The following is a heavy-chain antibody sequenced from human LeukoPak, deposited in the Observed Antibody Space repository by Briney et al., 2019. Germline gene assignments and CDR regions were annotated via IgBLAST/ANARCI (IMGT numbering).Heavy chain of an antibody. Sequence: SETLSLTCAVYGGSFSGYYWSWIRQPPGKGLEWIGEINHSGSTNYNPSLKSRVTISVDTSKNQFSLKLSSVTAEDTAVYYCARPSVYGSGSYGYWGQGTLVTVSS. V-gene: IGHV4-34*01. CDR3: ARPSVYGSGSYGY. D-gene: IGHD3-10*01. CDR1: GGSFSGYY. CDR2: INHSGST. J-gene: IGHJ4*02.